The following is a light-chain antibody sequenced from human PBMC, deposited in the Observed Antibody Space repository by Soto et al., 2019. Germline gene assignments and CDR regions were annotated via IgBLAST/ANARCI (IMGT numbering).Light chain of an antibody. J-gene: IGKJ1*01. CDR2: DAS. CDR1: QSISSW. CDR3: QQYGSSGT. Sequence: IEMPQSPSTLSASVGDRVPITCRASQSISSWLAWYQQKPGKAPKLLIYDASSLESGVPSRFSGSGSGTDFTLTISRLEPEDFAVYYCQQYGSSGTFGQGAKVDIK. V-gene: IGKV1-5*01.